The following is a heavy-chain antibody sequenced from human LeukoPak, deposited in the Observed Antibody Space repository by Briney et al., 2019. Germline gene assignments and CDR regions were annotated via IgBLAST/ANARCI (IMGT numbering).Heavy chain of an antibody. V-gene: IGHV3-33*01. CDR1: GFTFSSYG. CDR2: IWYDGSNK. J-gene: IGHJ4*02. D-gene: IGHD2-21*02. Sequence: PGGSLRLSCAASGFTFSSYGMHWVRQAPGKGLEWVAVIWYDGSNKYYADSVKGRFTISRDNSKNTLYLQMNSLRAEDTAVYYCARQGGDRSFDYWGQGTLVTVSS. CDR3: ARQGGDRSFDY.